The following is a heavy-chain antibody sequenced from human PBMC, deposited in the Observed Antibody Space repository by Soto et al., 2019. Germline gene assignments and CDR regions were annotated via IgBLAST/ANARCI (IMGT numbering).Heavy chain of an antibody. CDR2: ISRSSSEI. CDR3: ARYNSFIAVAGNPNYGMDV. Sequence: EVQLVESGGGLVKPGGSLRLSCAASGFTFSTYSMNWVRQAPGKGLEWVSSISRSSSEIYYADSVKGRFTVSRDNAKKSLYRQMNSLRAEDTAIYYCARYNSFIAVAGNPNYGMDVWGQGTTVTVS. V-gene: IGHV3-21*01. D-gene: IGHD6-19*01. J-gene: IGHJ6*02. CDR1: GFTFSTYS.